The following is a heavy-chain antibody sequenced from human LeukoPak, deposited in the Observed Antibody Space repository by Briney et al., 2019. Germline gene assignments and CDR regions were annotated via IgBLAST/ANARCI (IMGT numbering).Heavy chain of an antibody. CDR2: ISSSSSYI. CDR3: ARDHGSGWYRPIDY. J-gene: IGHJ4*02. Sequence: GGSLRLSCAASGFTFSSYSMNWVRQAPGKGLEWVSSISSSSSYIYYADSVKGRFTISRDNAKNSLYLQMNSLRAEDTAVYYCARDHGSGWYRPIDYWGQGTLVTVSS. V-gene: IGHV3-21*01. D-gene: IGHD6-19*01. CDR1: GFTFSSYS.